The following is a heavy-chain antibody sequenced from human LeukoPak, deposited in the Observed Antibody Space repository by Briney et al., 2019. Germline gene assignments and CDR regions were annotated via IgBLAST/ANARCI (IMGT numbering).Heavy chain of an antibody. V-gene: IGHV3-23*01. Sequence: GGSLRLSCAASGFTFSSYAMSWVRQAPGKGLEWVSAISGSGGSTYYADSVKGRFTISRDNSKNTLYLQMNSLRAEDTAVYYCANRGYDILTGYYLFDYWGQGTLVTVSS. CDR1: GFTFSSYA. J-gene: IGHJ4*02. D-gene: IGHD3-9*01. CDR2: ISGSGGST. CDR3: ANRGYDILTGYYLFDY.